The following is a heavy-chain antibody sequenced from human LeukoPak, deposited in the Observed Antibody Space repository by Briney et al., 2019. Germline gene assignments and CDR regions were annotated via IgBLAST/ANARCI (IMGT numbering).Heavy chain of an antibody. CDR3: ARDLVTVTKGFDI. J-gene: IGHJ3*02. CDR2: ISYIGST. Sequence: SSETLSLTRAVSADSFSSHYWTWIRQSPGKGLEWIGYISYIGSTNYNPSLKSRVTISIDTSKNQFSLKLRSVTAADTAVYYCARDLVTVTKGFDIWGQGTMVSVSS. V-gene: IGHV4-59*11. CDR1: ADSFSSHY. D-gene: IGHD4-17*01.